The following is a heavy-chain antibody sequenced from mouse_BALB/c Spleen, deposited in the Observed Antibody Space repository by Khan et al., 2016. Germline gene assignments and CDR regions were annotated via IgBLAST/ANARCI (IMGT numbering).Heavy chain of an antibody. V-gene: IGHV6-6*02. CDR3: RRSSGYPFYYAMDY. J-gene: IGHJ4*01. CDR1: GFTFSSYW. CDR2: IRLKSDNYAT. Sequence: EVKLEESGGGLVQPGGSMKLSCVASGFTFSSYWMSWVRQSPEKGLEWVAEIRLKSDNYATHYAESVKGKFTISRDDSKSRLYLQMNSLRAEDTGIDYCRRSSGYPFYYAMDYWGQGTSVTVSS. D-gene: IGHD3-1*01.